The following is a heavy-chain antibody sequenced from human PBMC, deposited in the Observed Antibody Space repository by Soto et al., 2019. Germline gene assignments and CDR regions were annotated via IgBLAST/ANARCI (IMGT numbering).Heavy chain of an antibody. V-gene: IGHV3-23*01. D-gene: IGHD5-12*01. Sequence: GGSLRLSCAASGFTFNNYAMSWVRQAPGKGLEWVSAISGSGGSTFYADSVKGRFTISRDNSQYTVSLQLNSLTAEHPAVYYWANALHSPGVSPMAWLAYLPYAMDVLGQGTTDTVSS. J-gene: IGHJ6*02. CDR3: ANALHSPGVSPMAWLAYLPYAMDV. CDR2: ISGSGGST. CDR1: GFTFNNYA.